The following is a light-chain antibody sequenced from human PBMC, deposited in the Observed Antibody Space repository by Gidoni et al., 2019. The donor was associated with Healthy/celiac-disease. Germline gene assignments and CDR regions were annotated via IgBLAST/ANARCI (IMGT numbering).Light chain of an antibody. Sequence: EIVLTQSPATLSLSPGERDTLSCRASQSVSSYLAWYQQKPGQAPRLLIYDASNRATGIPARFSGSGSGTDFTLTISSLEPEDFAVYYCQQRSNWPPQYTFGQGTKLEIK. J-gene: IGKJ2*01. CDR3: QQRSNWPPQYT. V-gene: IGKV3-11*01. CDR1: QSVSSY. CDR2: DAS.